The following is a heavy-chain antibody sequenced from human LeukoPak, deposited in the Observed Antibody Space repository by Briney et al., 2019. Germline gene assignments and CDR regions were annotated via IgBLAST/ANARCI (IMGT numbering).Heavy chain of an antibody. D-gene: IGHD2-15*01. CDR3: ARLGYCSGGSCSSYYMDV. J-gene: IGHJ6*03. CDR2: MNPNSGNT. Sequence: GASVKVSCKASGYTFTGYYMHWVRQAPGQGLEWMGWMNPNSGNTGYAQKFQGRVTMTRNTSISTAYMELSSLRSEDTAVYYCARLGYCSGGSCSSYYMDVWGKGTTVTISS. CDR1: GYTFTGYY. V-gene: IGHV1-8*02.